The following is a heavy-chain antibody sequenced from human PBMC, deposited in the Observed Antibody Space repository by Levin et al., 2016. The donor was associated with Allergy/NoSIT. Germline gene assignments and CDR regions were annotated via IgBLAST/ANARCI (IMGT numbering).Heavy chain of an antibody. Sequence: SETLSLTCTVSGGSISSYHWSWIRQPPGKGLEWIGYIYYSGSTNYNPALKSRVTISVDTSKKQFSLRLKSVTAADTAVYFCARHFIVAATAFDYWDQGTLVTVSS. CDR1: GGSISSYH. CDR2: IYYSGST. D-gene: IGHD1-26*01. CDR3: ARHFIVAATAFDY. J-gene: IGHJ4*02. V-gene: IGHV4-59*08.